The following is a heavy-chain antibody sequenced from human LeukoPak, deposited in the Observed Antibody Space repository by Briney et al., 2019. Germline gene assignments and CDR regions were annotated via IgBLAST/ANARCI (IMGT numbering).Heavy chain of an antibody. D-gene: IGHD1-1*01. CDR1: GYTFTGYY. CDR2: INPNIGVT. Sequence: ASVKVSCKASGYTFTGYYMHWVRQAPGQGLEWVGWINPNIGVTNYAQKFQGRVTMTRDTSISTAYMELSRLRSDDTAVYYCARGTTGNYYFDYWGQGTLVTVSS. CDR3: ARGTTGNYYFDY. V-gene: IGHV1-2*02. J-gene: IGHJ4*02.